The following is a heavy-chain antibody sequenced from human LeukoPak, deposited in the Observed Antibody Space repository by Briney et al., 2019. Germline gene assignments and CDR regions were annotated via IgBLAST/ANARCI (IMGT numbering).Heavy chain of an antibody. D-gene: IGHD3-10*01. J-gene: IGHJ6*02. CDR2: IYYTGSP. V-gene: IGHV4-59*08. Sequence: SETLSLTCSVSGDSLSNYYWTWMRQPPGKGLEWVGYIYYTGSPNYNPSLKSRVTISVDTSKNQFSLKLSSVTAADTAVYYCARGFIYYYYGMDVWGQGTTVTVSS. CDR3: ARGFIYYYYGMDV. CDR1: GDSLSNYY.